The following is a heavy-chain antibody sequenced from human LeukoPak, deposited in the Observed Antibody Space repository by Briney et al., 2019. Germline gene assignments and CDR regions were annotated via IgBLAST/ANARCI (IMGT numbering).Heavy chain of an antibody. D-gene: IGHD1-26*01. CDR2: IYYSGST. J-gene: IGHJ4*02. Sequence: PSETLSLTCTVSGGSISSSSYYWGWIRQPPGKGLEWIGSIYYSGSTYYNPSLKSRVTTSVDTSKNQFSLKLSSVTAADTVVYYCARQYSGSYPYYFDYWGQGTLVTVSS. CDR1: GGSISSSSYY. CDR3: ARQYSGSYPYYFDY. V-gene: IGHV4-39*01.